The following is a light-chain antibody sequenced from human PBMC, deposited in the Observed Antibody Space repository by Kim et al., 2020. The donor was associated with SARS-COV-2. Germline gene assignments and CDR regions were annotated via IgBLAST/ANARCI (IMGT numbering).Light chain of an antibody. CDR3: AAWDDSLNAFYV. CDR1: SSNIGSNT. Sequence: QRVTISCSGSSSNIGSNTVNWYQQLPGTAPKLLIYSNNQLPSGVPDRFSGSKSGTSASLAISGLQSEDEADYYCAAWDDSLNAFYVFGTGTKVTVL. CDR2: SNN. J-gene: IGLJ1*01. V-gene: IGLV1-44*01.